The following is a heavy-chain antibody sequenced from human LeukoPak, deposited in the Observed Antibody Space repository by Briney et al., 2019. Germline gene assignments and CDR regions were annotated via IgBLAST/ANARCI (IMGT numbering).Heavy chain of an antibody. CDR2: FYPEDGET. CDR3: ATDQRGAGLGFVYGSGSFTGLDV. Sequence: ASVKVSCRVSGYTLTELSMHWVRQAPGKGLEWMGGFYPEDGETIYAQTFQGRVTMTEDPSSDTGYIALSTLRSADGAVYYCATDQRGAGLGFVYGSGSFTGLDVWGQGNTVTVSS. CDR1: GYTLTELS. D-gene: IGHD3-10*01. V-gene: IGHV1-24*01. J-gene: IGHJ6*02.